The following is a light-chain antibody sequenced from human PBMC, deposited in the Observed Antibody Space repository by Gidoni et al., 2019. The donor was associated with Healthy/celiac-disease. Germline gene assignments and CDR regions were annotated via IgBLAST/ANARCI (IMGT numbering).Light chain of an antibody. CDR1: SLRSYY. V-gene: IGLV3-19*01. CDR3: NSRDSSGNHLV. J-gene: IGLJ3*02. CDR2: GKN. Sequence: SSELTQDPAVSVALGQTVRITCQGDSLRSYYASWYQQKPGQAPVLVIYGKNNRHSGIPDRFSGSSSGNTASLTITWAQAEDEADYYCNSRDSSGNHLVFGGGTKLTVL.